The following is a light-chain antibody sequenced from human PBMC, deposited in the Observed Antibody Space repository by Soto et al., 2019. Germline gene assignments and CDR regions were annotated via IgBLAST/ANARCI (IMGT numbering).Light chain of an antibody. CDR3: MQTLHIPST. V-gene: IGKV2-28*01. CDR1: QSVLHTSGSNV. Sequence: DIVMTQSPLSLAVTPGEPASISCRSSQSVLHTSGSNVVDWYLQKPGQSPQLLIYLGSNRASGVPDKFRGSGSGIDFTLEISRVEAEDVGIYYCMQTLHIPSTFGQGTRLEL. CDR2: LGS. J-gene: IGKJ2*01.